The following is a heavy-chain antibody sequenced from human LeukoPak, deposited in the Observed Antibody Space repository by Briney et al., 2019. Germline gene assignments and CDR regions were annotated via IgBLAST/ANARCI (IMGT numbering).Heavy chain of an antibody. V-gene: IGHV3-33*01. D-gene: IGHD3-9*01. Sequence: GGSLRLSCAASGFTFSSYGMHWVRQAPGKGLEWVAVIWYDGSNKYYADSVKGRFTISRDNSKNTLYLQMNSLRAEDTAVYYCARSYYVILTGYYTYYFDYWGQGTLVTVSS. CDR3: ARSYYVILTGYYTYYFDY. CDR1: GFTFSSYG. J-gene: IGHJ4*02. CDR2: IWYDGSNK.